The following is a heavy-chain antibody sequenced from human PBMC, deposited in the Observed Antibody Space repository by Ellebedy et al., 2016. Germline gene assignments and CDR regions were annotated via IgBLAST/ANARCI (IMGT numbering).Heavy chain of an antibody. CDR3: ARGNPHDFWSGYYPYYYYGMDV. Sequence: SETLSLTCAVYGGSFSGYYWSWIRQPPGKGLEWIGEINHSGSTNYNPSLKSRVTISVDTSKNQFSLKLSSVTAADTAVYYCARGNPHDFWSGYYPYYYYGMDVWGQGTTVTVSS. D-gene: IGHD3-3*01. CDR1: GGSFSGYY. V-gene: IGHV4-34*01. J-gene: IGHJ6*02. CDR2: INHSGST.